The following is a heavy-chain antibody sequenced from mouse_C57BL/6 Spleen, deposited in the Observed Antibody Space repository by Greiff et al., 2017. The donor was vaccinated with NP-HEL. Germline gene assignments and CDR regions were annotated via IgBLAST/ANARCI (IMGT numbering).Heavy chain of an antibody. J-gene: IGHJ4*01. CDR1: GFTFSDYG. Sequence: DVQLVESGGGLVQPGGSLKLSCAASGFTFSDYGMAWVRQAPRKGPEWVAFISNLAYSIYYADTVTGRFTISRENAKNTLYLEMSSLRSEDTAMYYCARIGYGSSYPYAMDYWGQGTSVTVSS. V-gene: IGHV5-15*01. CDR3: ARIGYGSSYPYAMDY. CDR2: ISNLAYSI. D-gene: IGHD1-1*01.